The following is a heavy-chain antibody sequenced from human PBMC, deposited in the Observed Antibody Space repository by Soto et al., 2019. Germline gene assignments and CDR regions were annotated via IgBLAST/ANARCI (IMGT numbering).Heavy chain of an antibody. CDR1: GFAVTSNY. D-gene: IGHD2-2*01. CDR3: VRTSSY. J-gene: IGHJ4*02. Sequence: PGGSLRLSCAASGFAVTSNYMSWVHQPPGKGLEWVSVLFGGGTTHYSDSVKGRFTISRDNSKNTVFLHMNSLRAEDTAVYYCVRTSSYWGQGVRVNV. CDR2: LFGGGTT. V-gene: IGHV3-53*03.